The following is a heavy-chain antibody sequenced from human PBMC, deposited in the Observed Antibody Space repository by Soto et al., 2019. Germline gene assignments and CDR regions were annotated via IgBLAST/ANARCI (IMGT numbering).Heavy chain of an antibody. CDR1: CYMFTTYG. Sequence: SGKVSCKASCYMFTTYGISWVRQAPGQGLEWMAWISAYNGNKKYAQKFQDRVTMTIHTSSTTVSMELRNLTSDDTAIYYCARTGGGMAARPLEYWGQGTLVTVSS. J-gene: IGHJ4*02. CDR2: ISAYNGNK. CDR3: ARTGGGMAARPLEY. D-gene: IGHD6-6*01. V-gene: IGHV1-18*04.